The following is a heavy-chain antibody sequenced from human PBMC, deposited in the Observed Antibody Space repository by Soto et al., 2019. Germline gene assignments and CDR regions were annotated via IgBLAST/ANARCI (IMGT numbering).Heavy chain of an antibody. CDR1: GFTFSDYY. CDR3: ARPDSGNYLDEPFDI. D-gene: IGHD1-26*01. CDR2: ISSSGYT. Sequence: GSLRLSCAASGFTFSDYYMNWIRQAPGKGLEWVSYISSSGYTNYADSVKGRFTISRDNAKKSLYLQMSSLRAEDTAVYYCARPDSGNYLDEPFDIWGLGTMVTV. V-gene: IGHV3-11*03. J-gene: IGHJ3*02.